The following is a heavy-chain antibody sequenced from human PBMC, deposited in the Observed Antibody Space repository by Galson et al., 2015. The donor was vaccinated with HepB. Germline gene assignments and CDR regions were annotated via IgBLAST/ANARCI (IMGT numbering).Heavy chain of an antibody. CDR2: FIPVFGTA. V-gene: IGHV1-69*13. CDR1: GGTFSTYA. D-gene: IGHD5-18*01. Sequence: SVKVSCKASGGTFSTYAITWVRQAPGQGLEWMGGFIPVFGTADSAQKFQGRVTITADESTGTAYMELNSLRSEDTAVYYCAKGLHSTDYGYPYYYYAMDVWGQRTTVTVSS. CDR3: AKGLHSTDYGYPYYYYAMDV. J-gene: IGHJ6*02.